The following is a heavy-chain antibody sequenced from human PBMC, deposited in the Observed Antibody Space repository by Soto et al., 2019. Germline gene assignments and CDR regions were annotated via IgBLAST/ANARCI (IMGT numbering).Heavy chain of an antibody. CDR1: GFTFSSYA. D-gene: IGHD3-3*01. CDR3: AKGAVGVVIPTYYFDY. J-gene: IGHJ4*02. V-gene: IGHV3-23*01. Sequence: GGSLRLSCAASGFTFSSYAMSWVRQAPGKGLEWVSAISGSGGSTYYADSVKGRFTISRDNSKNTLYLQMNSLRAEDTAVYYCAKGAVGVVIPTYYFDYWGQGTLVTVSS. CDR2: ISGSGGST.